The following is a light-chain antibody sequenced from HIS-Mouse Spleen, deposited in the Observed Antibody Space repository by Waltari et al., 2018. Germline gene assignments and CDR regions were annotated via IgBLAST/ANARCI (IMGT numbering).Light chain of an antibody. CDR3: YSTDSSGNHRV. J-gene: IGLJ2*01. Sequence: SYELTQPPSVSVSPGQTARITCSGAALPTNYAYWYQQKSGQAPVLVLYEDSKRPSGIPERFSGSSSGTMATLTISGAQVEDEADYYCYSTDSSGNHRVFGGGTKLTAL. V-gene: IGLV3-10*01. CDR1: ALPTNY. CDR2: EDS.